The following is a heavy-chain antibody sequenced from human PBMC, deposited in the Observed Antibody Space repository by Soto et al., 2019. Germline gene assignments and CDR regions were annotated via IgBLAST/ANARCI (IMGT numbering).Heavy chain of an antibody. V-gene: IGHV3-33*08. CDR1: GFTFSSYC. CDR2: IWYDGSNK. Sequence: GGSLRLSCAASGFTFSSYCMHWVRQAPGKGLEWVAVIWYDGSNKYYADSVKGRFTISRDNSKNTLYLQMNSLRAEDTAVYYWAGGGYIEVVFNIWGQGKMVTVSS. CDR3: AGGGYIEVVFNI. J-gene: IGHJ3*02. D-gene: IGHD6-19*01.